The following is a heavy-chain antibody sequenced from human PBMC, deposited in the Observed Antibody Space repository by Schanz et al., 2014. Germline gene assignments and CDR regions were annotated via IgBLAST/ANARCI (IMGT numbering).Heavy chain of an antibody. CDR3: ARDAVALVPEYFMDV. J-gene: IGHJ6*03. Sequence: QGQLVESGGGVVQPGRSLRLSCAASGFTFSSYAMHWVRQAPGKGLEWVAVMSYDGSNKYYADSVKGRFTISRDTPKNTLYVQMNSLRADDTAVYYCARDAVALVPEYFMDVWGKGTPVTVSS. CDR1: GFTFSSYA. D-gene: IGHD2-15*01. V-gene: IGHV3-30-3*01. CDR2: MSYDGSNK.